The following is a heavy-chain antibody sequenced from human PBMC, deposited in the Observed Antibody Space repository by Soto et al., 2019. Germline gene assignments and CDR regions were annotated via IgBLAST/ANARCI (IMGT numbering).Heavy chain of an antibody. J-gene: IGHJ3*02. D-gene: IGHD3-9*01. CDR2: ISYDGSNK. CDR1: GFTFSSYA. Sequence: GGSLRLSCAASGFTFSSYAMHWVRQAPGKGLEWVAVISYDGSNKYYADSVKGRFTISRDNSKNTLYLQMNSLRAEDTAVYYCARIFVAFDIWGQGTMVT. CDR3: ARIFVAFDI. V-gene: IGHV3-30-3*01.